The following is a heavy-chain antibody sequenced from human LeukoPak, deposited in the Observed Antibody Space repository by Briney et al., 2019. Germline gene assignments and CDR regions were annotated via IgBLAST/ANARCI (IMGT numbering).Heavy chain of an antibody. V-gene: IGHV3-30*03. CDR3: ARDGRRPRIAVSGSDY. CDR1: GFTFSTYG. D-gene: IGHD6-19*01. Sequence: GGSLRLSCAASGFTFSTYGLLWVRQAPGKGLEWVAVISFDDFNIYYADSVKGRFTISRDNAMDTLYLQMDSLTPEDTAVYYCARDGRRPRIAVSGSDYWGQGTLVTVSS. J-gene: IGHJ4*02. CDR2: ISFDDFNI.